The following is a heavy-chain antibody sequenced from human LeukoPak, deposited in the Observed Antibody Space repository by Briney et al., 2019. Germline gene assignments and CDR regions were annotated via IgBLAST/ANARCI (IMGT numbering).Heavy chain of an antibody. D-gene: IGHD6-6*01. CDR1: GFTFTEYS. CDR2: INWNGGST. CDR3: ARGKYSSSSGLDY. V-gene: IGHV3-20*04. Sequence: GGSLRLSCAASGFTFTEYSIIWVRQAPGKGLEWVSGINWNGGSTGYADSVKGRFTISRDNAKNSLYLQMNSLRAEDTALYYCARGKYSSSSGLDYWGQGTLVTVSS. J-gene: IGHJ4*02.